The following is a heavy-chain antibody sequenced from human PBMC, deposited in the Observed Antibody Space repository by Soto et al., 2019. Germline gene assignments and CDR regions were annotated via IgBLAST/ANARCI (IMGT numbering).Heavy chain of an antibody. J-gene: IGHJ4*02. Sequence: GASVKVSCKASGGTFSSYAISWVRQAPGQGLEWMGGIIPIFGTANYAQKYQGRVTITADESTSTAYMELSSLRSEDTAVYYCARSHDSSGYEYYFDYWGQGTLVTVSS. CDR3: ARSHDSSGYEYYFDY. V-gene: IGHV1-69*13. D-gene: IGHD3-22*01. CDR2: IIPIFGTA. CDR1: GGTFSSYA.